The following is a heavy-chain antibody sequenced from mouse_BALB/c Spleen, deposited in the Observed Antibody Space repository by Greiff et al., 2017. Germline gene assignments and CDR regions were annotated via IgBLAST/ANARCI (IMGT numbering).Heavy chain of an antibody. J-gene: IGHJ1*01. CDR2: INPNNGGT. CDR3: ARSNYYGSSLWYFDV. CDR1: GYTFTDYN. Sequence: EVQLQQSGPELVKPGASVKIPCKASGYTFTDYNMDWVKQSHGKSLEWIGDINPNNGGTIYNQKFKGKATLTVDKSSSTAYMELRSLTSEDTAVYYCARSNYYGSSLWYFDVWGAGTTVTVSS. V-gene: IGHV1-18*01. D-gene: IGHD1-1*01.